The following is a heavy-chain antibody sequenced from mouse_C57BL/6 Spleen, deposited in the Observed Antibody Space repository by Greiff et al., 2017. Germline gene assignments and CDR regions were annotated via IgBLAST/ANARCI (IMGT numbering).Heavy chain of an antibody. CDR3: ARGYYADY. J-gene: IGHJ2*01. CDR2: IDPSDSET. CDR1: GYTFTSYW. V-gene: IGHV1-52*01. Sequence: VQLQQSGAELVRPGSSVKLSCKASGYTFTSYWMHWVKQRPIQGLEWIGNIDPSDSETHYNQKFKDKATLTVDKSSSTAYMQLSSLTSEDSAVYYCARGYYADYWGQGTTLTVSS.